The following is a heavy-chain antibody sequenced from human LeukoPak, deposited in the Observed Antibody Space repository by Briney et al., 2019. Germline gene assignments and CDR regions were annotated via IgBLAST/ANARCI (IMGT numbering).Heavy chain of an antibody. D-gene: IGHD6-6*01. CDR3: AKSVLPSYYNYGMDV. J-gene: IGHJ6*02. Sequence: QPGGSLRLSCAASGFSFSDNYMSWVRQAPGKGLEWVSAISGSGGSTYYADSVKGRFTISRDNSKNTLYLQMNSLRAEDTAVYYCAKSVLPSYYNYGMDVWGQGTTVTVSS. CDR2: ISGSGGST. V-gene: IGHV3-23*01. CDR1: GFSFSDNY.